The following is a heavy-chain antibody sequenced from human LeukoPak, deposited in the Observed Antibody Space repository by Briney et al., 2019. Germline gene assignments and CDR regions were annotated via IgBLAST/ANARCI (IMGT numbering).Heavy chain of an antibody. CDR3: ARTHVGGSLGTFDY. CDR2: VGHGGNT. Sequence: SETLSLTCGVSGESFNGYDWTWIRQPPGKEPEWIGYVGHGGNTNYNPSLKSRITISVDTSKRQFSLKLTSMTAADTAMYFCARTHVGGSLGTFDYWGQGTLVTVSS. V-gene: IGHV4-34*01. D-gene: IGHD3-16*01. CDR1: GESFNGYD. J-gene: IGHJ4*02.